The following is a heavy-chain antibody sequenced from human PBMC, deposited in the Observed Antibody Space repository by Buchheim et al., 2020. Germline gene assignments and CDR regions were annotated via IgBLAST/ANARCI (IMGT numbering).Heavy chain of an antibody. CDR2: ISGSGGSP. J-gene: IGHJ6*02. Sequence: EVQLLESGGGLVQPGGSLRLSCAASGFTFSSYAMSWVRQAPGKGLEWVSSISGSGGSPYYAHSVKGRFTISRDNSKNTLYLQMNSLRAEDTAVYYCAKETGTFDEAYYYYYGMDVWGQGTT. V-gene: IGHV3-23*01. CDR1: GFTFSSYA. CDR3: AKETGTFDEAYYYYYGMDV. D-gene: IGHD1-7*01.